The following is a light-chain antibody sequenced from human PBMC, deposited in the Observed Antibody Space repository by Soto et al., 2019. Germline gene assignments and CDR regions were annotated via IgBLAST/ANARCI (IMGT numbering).Light chain of an antibody. CDR3: KQLSHWPPSLT. CDR1: QSVSGY. V-gene: IGKV3-11*01. Sequence: EVVLTQSPATLSLSPGERVALSCRASQSVSGYLAWYQQKPGQAPRLLIYDASNRATGIPARFSGSGSGTEFTLTISSLEPEDFAVYSCKQLSHWPPSLTFGGGTKVEIK. J-gene: IGKJ4*01. CDR2: DAS.